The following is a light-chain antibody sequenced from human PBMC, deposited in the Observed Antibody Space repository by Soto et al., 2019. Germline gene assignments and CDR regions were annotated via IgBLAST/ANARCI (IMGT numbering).Light chain of an antibody. CDR1: SSDVGGYNY. J-gene: IGLJ2*01. CDR3: TSYTTSSTVI. CDR2: EVS. V-gene: IGLV2-14*01. Sequence: QSVLTQPASVSGSPGQSITISCTGTSSDVGGYNYVSWYQHYPGKAPKLMIYEVSNRPSGASNRFSGSKSGNTASLTISGLQAEDEADYYCTSYTTSSTVIFGGGTQLTVL.